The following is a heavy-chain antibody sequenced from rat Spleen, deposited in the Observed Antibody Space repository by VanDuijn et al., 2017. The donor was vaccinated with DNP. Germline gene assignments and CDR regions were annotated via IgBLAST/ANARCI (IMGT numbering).Heavy chain of an antibody. D-gene: IGHD1-4*01. V-gene: IGHV5-22*01. Sequence: EVQLVESGGGLVQPGRSLKLSCAASGFTFSDYYMAWVRQAPTKGLEWVAYIRYDGGSTYNGDSVKGRFTISRDNAKNTLYLQMNSLRSEDTATYYCARHVLPLRVWDYWGQGVMVTVSS. CDR3: ARHVLPLRVWDY. CDR1: GFTFSDYY. CDR2: IRYDGGST. J-gene: IGHJ2*01.